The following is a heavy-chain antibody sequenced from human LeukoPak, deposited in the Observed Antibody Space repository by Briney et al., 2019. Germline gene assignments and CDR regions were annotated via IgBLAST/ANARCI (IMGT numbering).Heavy chain of an antibody. J-gene: IGHJ4*02. V-gene: IGHV4-59*01. CDR3: ARTITVTDPYFDY. Sequence: SETLSLTCTVSGGSISSYYWIWIRQPPGKGLEWIGYIYYSGSTNYNPSLKSRVTISVDTSKNQFSLKLSSVTAADTAVYYCARTITVTDPYFDYWGQGTLVTVSS. D-gene: IGHD4-4*01. CDR2: IYYSGST. CDR1: GGSISSYY.